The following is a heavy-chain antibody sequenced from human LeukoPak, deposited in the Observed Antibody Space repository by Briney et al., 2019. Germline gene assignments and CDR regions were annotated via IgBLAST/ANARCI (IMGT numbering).Heavy chain of an antibody. CDR1: GYSISSGYY. D-gene: IGHD3-16*01. CDR3: AREPRWAGDLGGFDS. CDR2: IHHSGNT. Sequence: SETLSLTCTVSGYSISSGYYWGWIRQPLGKGLEWIGSIHHSGNTYYNPSLKSRVTISVDTSKNQFSLKLSSVTAADTAVYYCAREPRWAGDLGGFDSWGQGPLVTVSS. V-gene: IGHV4-38-2*02. J-gene: IGHJ4*02.